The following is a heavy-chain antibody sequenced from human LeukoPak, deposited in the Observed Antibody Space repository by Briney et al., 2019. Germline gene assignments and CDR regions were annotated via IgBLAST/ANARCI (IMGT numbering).Heavy chain of an antibody. CDR1: GFTFSGFA. CDR3: NYYDSRAGPR. Sequence: GGSLRLSCAASGFTFSGFAMHWVRQASGKGLEWVGRIRSKANSYTPEYAASVKGRFTISRDESKNTAYMQMSSLKTEDTAIYYCNYYDSRAGPRWGQGTLVTVFS. J-gene: IGHJ4*02. D-gene: IGHD3-22*01. V-gene: IGHV3-73*01. CDR2: IRSKANSYTP.